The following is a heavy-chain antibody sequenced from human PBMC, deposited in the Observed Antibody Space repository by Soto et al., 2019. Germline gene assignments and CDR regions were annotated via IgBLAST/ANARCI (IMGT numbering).Heavy chain of an antibody. CDR3: ARHISNFRYYYYAMDV. CDR1: GYTFTSYY. Sequence: GASVKVSCKASGYTFTSYYMHWVRQAPGQGPEWMGVINPNGGSTSYAQKFQDRVTMTRDKSTSTVYMEVSSLRASDTAMYYCARHISNFRYYYYAMDVWGQGTLVTVYS. CDR2: INPNGGST. D-gene: IGHD4-4*01. V-gene: IGHV1-46*01. J-gene: IGHJ6*02.